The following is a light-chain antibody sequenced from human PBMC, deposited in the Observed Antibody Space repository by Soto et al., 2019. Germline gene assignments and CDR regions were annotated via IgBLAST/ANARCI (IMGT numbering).Light chain of an antibody. CDR3: QQYDTSPWT. V-gene: IGKV3-20*01. J-gene: IGKJ1*01. CDR2: GAS. Sequence: EIVLTQSPGTLSLSPGERATLSCRASQSVSSSFLAWYQQKPGQAPRLLIYGASSRATGIPDRFSGSGYGTAFTLTISRLEPEDFAVYYCQQYDTSPWTFGQGTKVEIK. CDR1: QSVSSSF.